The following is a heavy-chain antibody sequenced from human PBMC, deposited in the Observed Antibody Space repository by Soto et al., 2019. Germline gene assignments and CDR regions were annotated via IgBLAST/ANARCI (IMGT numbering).Heavy chain of an antibody. CDR2: ISTSSNYI. CDR3: ARAFSNGYFDY. J-gene: IGHJ4*02. CDR1: GFTFSSYT. D-gene: IGHD4-4*01. V-gene: IGHV3-21*02. Sequence: EVQLVESGGGLVKPGGSLRLSCAASGFTFSSYTMYWVRQALGMGLEWVSSISTSSNYIYYADSVKGRFTISRDNAKNSLYLQMTSLRAEDTAVYFCARAFSNGYFDYWGQGILVTVSS.